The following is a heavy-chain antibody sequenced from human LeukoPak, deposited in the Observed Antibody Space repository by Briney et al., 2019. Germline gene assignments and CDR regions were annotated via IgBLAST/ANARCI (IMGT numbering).Heavy chain of an antibody. Sequence: PSETLSLTCAVSGDSINNYFWSWVRQPPGKGLEWIGYISYSGSTNYNPSLKSRVTISVDTSKNQFSLKLNSVTTADTAVYYCARDNYGGVTKFDPWGQGTLVTVSS. CDR1: GDSINNYF. CDR3: ARDNYGGVTKFDP. CDR2: ISYSGST. V-gene: IGHV4-59*01. J-gene: IGHJ5*02. D-gene: IGHD3-16*01.